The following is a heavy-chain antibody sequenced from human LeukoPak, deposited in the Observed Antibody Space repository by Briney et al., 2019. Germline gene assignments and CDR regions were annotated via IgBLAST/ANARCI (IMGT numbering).Heavy chain of an antibody. CDR3: AREDPRTKVPEGMDV. D-gene: IGHD4/OR15-4a*01. CDR2: IYYSGST. V-gene: IGHV4-39*07. J-gene: IGHJ6*02. Sequence: SETLSLTCTVSGGSISSSSYYWGWLRQPPGKGLEWIGSIYYSGSTYYNPSLKSRVTISVDTSKNQFSLKLNSVTAADTAVYYCAREDPRTKVPEGMDVWGQGTTVTVSS. CDR1: GGSISSSSYY.